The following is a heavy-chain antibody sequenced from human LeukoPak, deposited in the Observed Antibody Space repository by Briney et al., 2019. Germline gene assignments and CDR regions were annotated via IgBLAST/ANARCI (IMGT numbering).Heavy chain of an antibody. CDR3: ARGGAGEYGSGSYFDY. J-gene: IGHJ4*02. V-gene: IGHV3-53*01. CDR2: IYSGGST. CDR1: GFTFSSYT. D-gene: IGHD3-10*01. Sequence: GGSLRLSCAASGFTFSSYTMHWVRQAPGKGLEWVSVIYSGGSTYYADSVKGRFTISRDNSKNTLYLQMNSLRAEDTAVYYCARGGAGEYGSGSYFDYWGQGTLVTVSS.